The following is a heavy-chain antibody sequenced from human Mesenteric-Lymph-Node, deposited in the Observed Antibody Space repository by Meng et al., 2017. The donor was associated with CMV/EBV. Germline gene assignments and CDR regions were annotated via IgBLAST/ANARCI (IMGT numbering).Heavy chain of an antibody. CDR3: AKDGTPHGEPFDY. CDR1: GFTFSSYA. Sequence: GESLKISCAASGFTFSSYAMSWVRQAPGKGLEWVAVIWYDGSNKYYADSVKGRFTISRDNSKNTLYLQMNSLRAEDTAVYYCAKDGTPHGEPFDYWGQGTLVTVSS. CDR2: IWYDGSNK. D-gene: IGHD1-14*01. J-gene: IGHJ4*02. V-gene: IGHV3-33*06.